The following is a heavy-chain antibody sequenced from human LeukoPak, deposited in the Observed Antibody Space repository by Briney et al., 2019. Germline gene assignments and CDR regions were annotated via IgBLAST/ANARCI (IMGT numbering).Heavy chain of an antibody. V-gene: IGHV4-34*01. CDR3: ARPPGGDQLLPDAFDI. D-gene: IGHD2-2*01. Sequence: PSETLSLTCAVYGGSFSGYYWSWIRQPPGKGLEWIGEINHSGSTNYNPSLKSRVTISVDTSKNQFSLKLSSVTAADTAVYYCARPPGGDQLLPDAFDIWGQGTMVTVSS. CDR1: GGSFSGYY. J-gene: IGHJ3*02. CDR2: INHSGST.